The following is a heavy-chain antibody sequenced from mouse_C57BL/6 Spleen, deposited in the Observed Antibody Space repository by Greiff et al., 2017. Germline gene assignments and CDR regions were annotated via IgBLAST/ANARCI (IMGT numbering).Heavy chain of an antibody. V-gene: IGHV1-81*01. CDR1: GYTFTSYG. D-gene: IGHD2-5*01. Sequence: QVQLKESGAELARPGASVKLSCKASGYTFTSYGISWVKQRTGQGLEWIGEIYPRSGNTYYNEKFKGKATLTADKSSSTAYMELRSLTSEDSAVYFCANSNPGLYAMDYWGQGTSVTVSS. CDR2: IYPRSGNT. CDR3: ANSNPGLYAMDY. J-gene: IGHJ4*01.